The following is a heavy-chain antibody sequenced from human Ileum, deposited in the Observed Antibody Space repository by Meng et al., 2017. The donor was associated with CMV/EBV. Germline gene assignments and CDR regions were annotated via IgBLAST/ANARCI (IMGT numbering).Heavy chain of an antibody. CDR3: ARGPGGFGDFNFDY. J-gene: IGHJ4*02. CDR2: IYHGGST. D-gene: IGHD3-16*01. V-gene: IGHV4-4*07. CDR1: GDSITSFY. Sequence: QVQLQESGPGLVKPSETLSLTCTVSGDSITSFYWSWIRQPAGKALEWIGRIYHGGSTNYNPSLKSRVTLSVDTSKKQFSMRLTSVTAADTAVYYCARGPGGFGDFNFDYWGQGTLVTVSS.